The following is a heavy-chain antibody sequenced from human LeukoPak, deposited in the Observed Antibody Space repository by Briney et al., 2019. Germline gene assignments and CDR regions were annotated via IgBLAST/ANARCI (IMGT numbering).Heavy chain of an antibody. J-gene: IGHJ4*02. CDR1: GASISSSY. V-gene: IGHV4-4*08. Sequence: PSETLSLSCTVSGASISSSYWSWLRQPPGEGLEWIAYIHTNGNTNSNPSLKSRVTVSVDASKNQFSLMLRSVAAADTALYYCARGYYDSRGFSNPFDSWGQGTLVTVSS. CDR3: ARGYYDSRGFSNPFDS. D-gene: IGHD3-22*01. CDR2: IHTNGNT.